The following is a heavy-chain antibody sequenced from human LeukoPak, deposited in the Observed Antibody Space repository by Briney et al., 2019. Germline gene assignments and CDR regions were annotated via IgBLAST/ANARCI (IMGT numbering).Heavy chain of an antibody. V-gene: IGHV4-61*02. Sequence: PSQTLSLTCTVSGGSISSGSYYWSWVRQPAGKGLEWIGRIYTSGSTNYNPSLKSRVTISVDTSKNQFSLKLSSVTAAGTAVYYCAEFRTDRNYYMDVWGKGTTVTVSS. D-gene: IGHD3-22*01. J-gene: IGHJ6*03. CDR1: GGSISSGSYY. CDR3: AEFRTDRNYYMDV. CDR2: IYTSGST.